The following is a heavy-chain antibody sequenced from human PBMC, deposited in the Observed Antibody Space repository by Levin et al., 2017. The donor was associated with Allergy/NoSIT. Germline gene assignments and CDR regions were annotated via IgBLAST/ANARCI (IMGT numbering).Heavy chain of an antibody. CDR2: INSDGSST. CDR1: GFTFSSQW. J-gene: IGHJ6*03. CDR3: ARASPVYYMDV. Sequence: QAGGSLRLSCAASGFTFSSQWMHWVRQAPGKGLVWVSRINSDGSSTGYADSVKGRFTISRDNAKNTLYLQMDSLRAEDTAVYYCARASPVYYMDVWGKGTTVTVSS. V-gene: IGHV3-74*01.